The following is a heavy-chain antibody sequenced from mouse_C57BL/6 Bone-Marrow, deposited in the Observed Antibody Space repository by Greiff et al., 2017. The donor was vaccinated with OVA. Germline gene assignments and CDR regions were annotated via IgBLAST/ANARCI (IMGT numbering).Heavy chain of an antibody. Sequence: EVKLVESGAELVRPGASVKLSCTASGFNIKDAYMHWVKQRPEQGLEWIGWIDPENGDTEYASKFQGQATITADTSSNTAYLQLSSLTSEDTAVYYCTKALLRRGDYWGQGTTLTVSS. CDR1: GFNIKDAY. CDR2: IDPENGDT. V-gene: IGHV14-4*01. D-gene: IGHD1-1*01. J-gene: IGHJ2*01. CDR3: TKALLRRGDY.